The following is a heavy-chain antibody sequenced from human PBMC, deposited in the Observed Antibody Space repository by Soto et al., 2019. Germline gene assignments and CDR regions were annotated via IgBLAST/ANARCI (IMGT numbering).Heavy chain of an antibody. CDR2: ISSSSSTI. CDR1: GFTFSSYS. CDR3: AKETGTTLFDWFDP. V-gene: IGHV3-48*01. J-gene: IGHJ5*02. D-gene: IGHD1-1*01. Sequence: GGSLRLSCAASGFTFSSYSMNWVRQAPGKGLEWVSYISSSSSTIYYADSVKGRFTISRDNAKNTLYLQMNSLRAEDSAVYYCAKETGTTLFDWFDPWGQGTLVTVSS.